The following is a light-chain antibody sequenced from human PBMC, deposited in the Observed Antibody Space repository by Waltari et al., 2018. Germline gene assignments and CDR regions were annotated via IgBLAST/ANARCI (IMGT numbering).Light chain of an antibody. CDR1: QSLLHSNGYNY. J-gene: IGKJ5*01. Sequence: DIVMTQSPLSLPVTPGEPASISCRSSQSLLHSNGYNYLDWYLQKPGQSPQILIYLGSNRASGVPDRFSGSGSGTDFTLKISRVEAEDAGVYYCREVLQSVTFGQGTRLEIK. CDR2: LGS. CDR3: REVLQSVT. V-gene: IGKV2-28*01.